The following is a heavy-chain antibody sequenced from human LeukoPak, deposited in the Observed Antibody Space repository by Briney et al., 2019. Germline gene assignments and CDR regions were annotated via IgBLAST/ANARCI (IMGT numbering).Heavy chain of an antibody. CDR1: GGSFSGYC. CDR3: ASAREYQLLYW. Sequence: SETLSLTCAVYGGSFSGYCWSWIRQPPGKGLEWIGEINHSGSTNYNPSLKSRVTISVDTSKNQFSLKLSSVTAADTAVYYCASAREYQLLYWWGQGTLVTVSS. V-gene: IGHV4-34*01. D-gene: IGHD2-2*02. CDR2: INHSGST. J-gene: IGHJ4*02.